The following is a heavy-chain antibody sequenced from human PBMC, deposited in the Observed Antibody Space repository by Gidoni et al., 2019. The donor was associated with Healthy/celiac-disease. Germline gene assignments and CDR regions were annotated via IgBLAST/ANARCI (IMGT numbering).Heavy chain of an antibody. CDR2: IYHSGST. CDR1: GYSIRSGYY. V-gene: IGHV4-38-2*02. J-gene: IGHJ4*02. D-gene: IGHD3-10*01. CDR3: ARNGDPRAKTGTGNSVGY. Sequence: QVQLQESGPGLVKPSETLSLTCTVSGYSIRSGYYWGWIRQPPGKGLEWIGSIYHSGSTYYNPALKSRVTISVDTSNNQFSLKLSSVTAADTAVYYCARNGDPRAKTGTGNSVGYWGQGTLVTVSS.